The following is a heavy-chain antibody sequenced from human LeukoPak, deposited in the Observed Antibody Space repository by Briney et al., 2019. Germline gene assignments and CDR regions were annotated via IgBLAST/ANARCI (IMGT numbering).Heavy chain of an antibody. V-gene: IGHV1-18*01. CDR2: ISVYNGNT. D-gene: IGHD1-26*01. CDR1: GYTFTSYG. CDR3: ARTPTQWDPKGAFDI. Sequence: ASVKVSCKASGYTFTSYGISWVRQAPGQGLEWMGWISVYNGNTNYARKLQGRVTMTIDTSMSTAYMELRSLRSDDSAVYYCARTPTQWDPKGAFDIWGQGTMVTVSS. J-gene: IGHJ3*02.